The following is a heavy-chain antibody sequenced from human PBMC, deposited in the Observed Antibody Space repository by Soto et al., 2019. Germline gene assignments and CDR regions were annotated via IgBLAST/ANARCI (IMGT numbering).Heavy chain of an antibody. Sequence: PGGSLRLSCAASGFTFSSYAMSWVRQAPGKGLERVSAISGSGGSTYYADSVKGRFTISRDNSKNTLYLQMNSLRAEDTAVYYCAKDRVRKVPRYYYMDVWGKGTTVTVSS. D-gene: IGHD3-10*01. J-gene: IGHJ6*03. CDR1: GFTFSSYA. CDR2: ISGSGGST. V-gene: IGHV3-23*01. CDR3: AKDRVRKVPRYYYMDV.